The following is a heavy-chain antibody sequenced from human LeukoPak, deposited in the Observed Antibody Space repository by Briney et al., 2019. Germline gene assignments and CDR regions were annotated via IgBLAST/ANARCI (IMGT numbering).Heavy chain of an antibody. D-gene: IGHD5-18*01. Sequence: GGSLRLSCAASGFTFSSYGMSWVRQAPGKGLEWVSAISGSGGSTYYADSVKGRLTISRDNSKNTLYLQMNSLRAEDTAVYYCAKDRTFGYSYGSYFDYWGQGTLVTVSS. J-gene: IGHJ4*02. V-gene: IGHV3-23*01. CDR2: ISGSGGST. CDR1: GFTFSSYG. CDR3: AKDRTFGYSYGSYFDY.